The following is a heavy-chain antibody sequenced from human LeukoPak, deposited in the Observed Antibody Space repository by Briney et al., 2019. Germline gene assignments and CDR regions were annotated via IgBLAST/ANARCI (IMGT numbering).Heavy chain of an antibody. V-gene: IGHV4-59*01. CDR1: GGSISSNQ. J-gene: IGHJ4*02. D-gene: IGHD4/OR15-4a*01. CDR3: ARVKYGATDNFDS. Sequence: SETLSLTCAVSGGSISSNQWSWIRRPPGKGLEWIGNVYHSGNTNYNPSLKSRVTMSVDTSKNQFSLKLSSVTAADTAVYYCARVKYGATDNFDSWGQGTLVTVST. CDR2: VYHSGNT.